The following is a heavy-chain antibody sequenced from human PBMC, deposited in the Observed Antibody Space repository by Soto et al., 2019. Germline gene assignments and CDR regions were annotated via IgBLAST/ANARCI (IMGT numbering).Heavy chain of an antibody. D-gene: IGHD6-19*01. CDR2: ISDDGSNK. CDR3: ARGAGIAVAGTSFDY. J-gene: IGHJ4*02. Sequence: QVQLVESGGGVVQPGRSLRLSCAASGFTFSSYTMHWVRQAPGKGLEWVALISDDGSNKYYADSVKGRFTISRDNSKNTLYLQMNSLRAEDTAVYYCARGAGIAVAGTSFDYWGQGTRVTVSS. V-gene: IGHV3-30-3*01. CDR1: GFTFSSYT.